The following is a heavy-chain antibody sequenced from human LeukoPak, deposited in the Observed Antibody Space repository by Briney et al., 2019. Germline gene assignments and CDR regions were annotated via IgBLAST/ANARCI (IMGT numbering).Heavy chain of an antibody. D-gene: IGHD2-2*01. CDR1: GYTFTGYY. CDR2: INPNSGGT. CDR3: AREKMGYCSSTSCHDLDY. Sequence: ASVKVSCKASGYTFTGYYMHWVRQAPGQGLEWMGRINPNSGGTNYAQKFQGRVTMTRDTSISTAYMELSRLRSDDTAVYYCAREKMGYCSSTSCHDLDYWGQGTLVTVFS. J-gene: IGHJ4*02. V-gene: IGHV1-2*06.